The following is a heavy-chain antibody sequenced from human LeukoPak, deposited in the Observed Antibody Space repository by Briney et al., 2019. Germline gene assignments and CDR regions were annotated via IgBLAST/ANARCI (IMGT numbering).Heavy chain of an antibody. CDR2: IYYSGST. Sequence: SETLSLTCTVSGGSISSYYWSWIRQPPGKGLEWIGYIYYSGSTNYSPSLKSRLTISVDTSKNQFSLKLSSVTAADTAVYYCARSRGDFDNSGLDYWGQGTLVTVSS. CDR3: ARSRGDFDNSGLDY. J-gene: IGHJ4*02. CDR1: GGSISSYY. V-gene: IGHV4-59*12. D-gene: IGHD3-22*01.